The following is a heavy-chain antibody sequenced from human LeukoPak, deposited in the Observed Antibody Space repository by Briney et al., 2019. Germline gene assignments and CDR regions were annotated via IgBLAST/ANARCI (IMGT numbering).Heavy chain of an antibody. CDR1: GYTLTELS. D-gene: IGHD6-13*01. V-gene: IGHV1-24*01. Sequence: ASVKVSCKVSGYTLTELSMHWVRQAPGKGLEWMGGFDPEDGETIYAQKFQGRVTMTEDTSTDTAYMELSSLRSEDTAVYYCATGPPGKQQLEVIDYWGQGTLVTVSS. J-gene: IGHJ4*02. CDR2: FDPEDGET. CDR3: ATGPPGKQQLEVIDY.